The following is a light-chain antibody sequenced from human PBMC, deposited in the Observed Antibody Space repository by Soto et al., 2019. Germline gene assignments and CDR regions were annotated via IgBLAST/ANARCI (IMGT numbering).Light chain of an antibody. CDR3: QQYNNWPPWT. Sequence: EIVMTQSPATLSVSPGDRATISCRASQSVSSNLAWYQQKPGQAPRLLIYGASTMATGIPSRFSGSGSGTEFTLTISSLQSEDFAVYYCQQYNNWPPWTFGQGTKVEIK. CDR2: GAS. CDR1: QSVSSN. J-gene: IGKJ1*01. V-gene: IGKV3-15*01.